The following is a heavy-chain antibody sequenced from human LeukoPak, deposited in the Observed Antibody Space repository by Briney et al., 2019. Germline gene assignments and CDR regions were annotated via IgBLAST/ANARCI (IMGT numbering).Heavy chain of an antibody. V-gene: IGHV4-59*08. D-gene: IGHD3-10*01. CDR2: IYYSGSTNYNPSL. J-gene: IGHJ4*02. CDR1: GASISSYY. CDR3: ERLGESGSGNYPIDY. Sequence: SETLSLTCTVSGASISSYYWSWIRQPPGKGLEWIGYIYYSGSTNYNPSLNYNPSLKSRVTISVDTCEKRLSLKLSSVTAADTALYYCERLGESGSGNYPIDYWGQGTLVTVSS.